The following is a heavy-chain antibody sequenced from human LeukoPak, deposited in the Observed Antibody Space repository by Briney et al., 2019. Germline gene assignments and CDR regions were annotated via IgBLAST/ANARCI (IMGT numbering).Heavy chain of an antibody. J-gene: IGHJ4*02. CDR3: ARSDGSSTSCYNY. CDR1: GFTFSSYA. Sequence: GGSLRLSCAASGFTFSSYAMHWVRQAPGKGLEWVAVISYDGSNKYYADSVKGRFTISRDNSKNTLYLQMISLRAEDTAVYYCARSDGSSTSCYNYWGQGTLVTVSS. D-gene: IGHD2-2*02. V-gene: IGHV3-30-3*01. CDR2: ISYDGSNK.